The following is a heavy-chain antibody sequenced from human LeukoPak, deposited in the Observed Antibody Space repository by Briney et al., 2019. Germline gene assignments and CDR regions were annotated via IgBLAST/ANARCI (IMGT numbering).Heavy chain of an antibody. CDR1: GYSISSGYY. Sequence: SETLSLTCTVSGYSISSGYYWGWIRQPPGKGLEWIGSIYHSGSTYYNPSLKSRVTISVDTSKNQFSLKLSSVTAADTAVYYCARAALRPPGIVGATDLDYWGQGTLVTVSS. J-gene: IGHJ4*02. D-gene: IGHD1-26*01. V-gene: IGHV4-38-2*02. CDR2: IYHSGST. CDR3: ARAALRPPGIVGATDLDY.